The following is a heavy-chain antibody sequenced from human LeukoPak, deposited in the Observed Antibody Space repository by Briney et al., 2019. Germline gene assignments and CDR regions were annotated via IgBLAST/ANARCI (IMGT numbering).Heavy chain of an antibody. CDR3: ARMYYDFWSGSTPTYYYYYMDV. D-gene: IGHD3-3*01. CDR2: IYYSGST. V-gene: IGHV4-59*01. J-gene: IGHJ6*03. Sequence: SETLSLTCTVSGGSISSYYWSWIRQPPGKGLEWIGYIYYSGSTNYNPSPKSRVTISVDTSKNQFSLKLSSVTAADTAVYYCARMYYDFWSGSTPTYYYYYMDVWGEGTTVTVSS. CDR1: GGSISSYY.